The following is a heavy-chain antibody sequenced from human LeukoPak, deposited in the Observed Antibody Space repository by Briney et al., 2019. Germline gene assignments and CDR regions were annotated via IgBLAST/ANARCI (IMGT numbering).Heavy chain of an antibody. D-gene: IGHD2-15*01. CDR2: ISYRGTT. V-gene: IGHV4-59*01. CDR1: GVSISSSY. CDR3: ARDPGSCSGGSCSFYWYFDL. J-gene: IGHJ2*01. Sequence: SETLSLTCSISGVSISSSYWSWIRQPPGKGLEWIGYISYRGTTKYNPSLKSRVTISVDTSKNQVSLNLSSVTAADTAVYYCARDPGSCSGGSCSFYWYFDLWGRGTLVTVSS.